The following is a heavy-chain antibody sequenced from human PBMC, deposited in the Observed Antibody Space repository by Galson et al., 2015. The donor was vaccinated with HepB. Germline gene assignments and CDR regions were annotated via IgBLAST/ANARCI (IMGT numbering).Heavy chain of an antibody. J-gene: IGHJ4*02. V-gene: IGHV3-49*03. CDR2: IRSKAYGGTT. CDR1: GFTFGDYA. Sequence: SLRLSCAASGFTFGDYAMSWFRQAPGKGLEWVGFIRSKAYGGTTEYAAPVKGRFTISRDDSKSIAYLQMNSLKTEDTAVYYCTRARHVSSGWYRLRYYFDYWGQGTLVTASS. D-gene: IGHD6-19*01. CDR3: TRARHVSSGWYRLRYYFDY.